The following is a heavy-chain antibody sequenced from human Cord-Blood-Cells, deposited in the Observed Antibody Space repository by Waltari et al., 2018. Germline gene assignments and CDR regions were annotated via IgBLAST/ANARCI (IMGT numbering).Heavy chain of an antibody. CDR3: ARSYYDSSGYFDY. D-gene: IGHD3-22*01. CDR1: GFTFSSYW. CDR2: IKQDGREK. V-gene: IGHV3-7*01. Sequence: EVQLVESGGGLVQPGGSLRLSCAASGFTFSSYWMSWVRQAPGKGLEWVANIKQDGREKYYVDSVKGRFTISRDNAKNSLYLQMNSLRAEDTAVYYCARSYYDSSGYFDYWGQGTLVTVSS. J-gene: IGHJ4*02.